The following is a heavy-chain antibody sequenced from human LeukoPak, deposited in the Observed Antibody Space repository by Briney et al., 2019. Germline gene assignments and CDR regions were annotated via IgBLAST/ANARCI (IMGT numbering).Heavy chain of an antibody. V-gene: IGHV1-46*01. CDR2: INPSGGST. CDR3: ARDRGTVVTHWYFDL. J-gene: IGHJ2*01. CDR1: GYTFTSYY. D-gene: IGHD4-23*01. Sequence: ASVKVSYKASGYTFTSYYMHWVRQAPGQGLEWMGIINPSGGSTSYAQKFQGRVTMTRDTSTSTVYMELSSLRSEDTAVYYCARDRGTVVTHWYFDLWGRGTLVTVSS.